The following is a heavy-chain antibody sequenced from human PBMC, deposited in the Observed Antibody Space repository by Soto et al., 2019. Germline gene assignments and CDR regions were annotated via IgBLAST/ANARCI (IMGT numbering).Heavy chain of an antibody. V-gene: IGHV3-48*03. Sequence: EVQLVESGGGLAQPGGSLRLSCAASGFTFSSYDMNWVRQAPGKGLEWISYISNSGSTIYYPDSVRGRFTISRDNAKNSLDLQMSSLRVEDTGVYHCARGREWGIDYWGPGTLVTVSS. D-gene: IGHD3-3*01. CDR3: ARGREWGIDY. J-gene: IGHJ4*02. CDR2: ISNSGSTI. CDR1: GFTFSSYD.